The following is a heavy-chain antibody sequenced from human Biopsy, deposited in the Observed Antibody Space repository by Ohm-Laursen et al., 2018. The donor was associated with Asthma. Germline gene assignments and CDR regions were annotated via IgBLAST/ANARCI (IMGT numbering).Heavy chain of an antibody. J-gene: IGHJ4*02. D-gene: IGHD1-26*01. CDR1: GFSFSNYG. Sequence: SLRLSCSAFGFSFSNYGMHWVRQAPGKGLDWVAVISFDGKNRNYTDSVKGRFTISRDNSRNTLHLEMNSLRAEDTAVYFCAKEVFPGWELRRGPDSWGQGTLVTVSS. CDR3: AKEVFPGWELRRGPDS. V-gene: IGHV3-30*18. CDR2: ISFDGKNR.